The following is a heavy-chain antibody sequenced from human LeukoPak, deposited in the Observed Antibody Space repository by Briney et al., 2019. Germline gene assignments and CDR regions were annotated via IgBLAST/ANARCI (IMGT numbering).Heavy chain of an antibody. CDR3: ASTYGDLSHLHY. J-gene: IGHJ4*02. CDR1: GFTFSSYG. Sequence: AGGSLRLSCAASGFTFSSYGMHWVRQAPGKGLEWVAVISYDGSNKYYADSVKGRFTISRDNSKNTLYLQMNSLRAEDTAVYYCASTYGDLSHLHYWGQGTLVTVSS. CDR2: ISYDGSNK. V-gene: IGHV3-30*03. D-gene: IGHD4-17*01.